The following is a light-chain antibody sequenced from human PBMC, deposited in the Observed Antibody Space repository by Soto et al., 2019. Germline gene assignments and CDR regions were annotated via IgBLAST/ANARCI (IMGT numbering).Light chain of an antibody. Sequence: DLQMTQSSSTLSASVGEKVTITCRASQSISGWLAWYQQKPGKAPKLLIYDASSLESGVPSRFSGSGSGTEFTLTITSLQPDDFATYYCQQYNSYPWTCGQGTKGDIK. CDR2: DAS. V-gene: IGKV1-5*01. CDR3: QQYNSYPWT. CDR1: QSISGW. J-gene: IGKJ1*01.